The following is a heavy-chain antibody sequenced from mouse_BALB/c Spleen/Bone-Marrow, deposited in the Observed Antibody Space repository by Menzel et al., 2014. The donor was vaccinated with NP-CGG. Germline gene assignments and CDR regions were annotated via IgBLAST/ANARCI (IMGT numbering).Heavy chain of an antibody. CDR1: GFTFSSYT. Sequence: EVQLVESGGGLVQPGGSLKLSCAASGFTFSSYTMSWVRQTPEKRLEWVAYISNGGGSTYYPDTVKGRFTISRDNAKNTLYLQMSSLKSEDTAMYYCARGGYYFDYWDQGTTLTVSS. V-gene: IGHV5-12-2*01. J-gene: IGHJ2*01. CDR2: ISNGGGST. CDR3: ARGGYYFDY.